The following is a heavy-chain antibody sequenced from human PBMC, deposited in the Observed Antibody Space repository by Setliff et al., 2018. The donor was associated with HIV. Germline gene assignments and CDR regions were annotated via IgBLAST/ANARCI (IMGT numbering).Heavy chain of an antibody. CDR3: ARLGRPYSGQGWFDP. CDR1: GDSIFTSTYY. J-gene: IGHJ5*02. CDR2: IYYSGNT. V-gene: IGHV4-39*01. D-gene: IGHD5-12*01. Sequence: SETLSLTCSVSGDSIFTSTYYWGWIRQPPGKRLEWIGSIYYSGNTYYNPSLKCRVTISVDTSKNQFFLNLSSVTATDSAVYYCARLGRPYSGQGWFDPWGQGTLVTVSS.